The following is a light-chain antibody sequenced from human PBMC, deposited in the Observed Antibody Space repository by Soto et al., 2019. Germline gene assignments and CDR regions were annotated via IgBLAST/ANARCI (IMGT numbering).Light chain of an antibody. CDR3: QQLFDSPIT. J-gene: IGKJ5*01. V-gene: IGKV1-9*01. CDR2: AAS. Sequence: VTSPCRASQVSSTSLAWYQVKPGKAPKLLIYAASTLESGVPSRLSATVSWTEFSLTITSLQPEDFATYYCQQLFDSPITFGQGTRLEIK. CDR1: QVSSTS.